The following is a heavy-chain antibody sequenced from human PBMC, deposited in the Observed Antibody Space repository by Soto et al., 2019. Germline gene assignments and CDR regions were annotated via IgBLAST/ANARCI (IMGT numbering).Heavy chain of an antibody. CDR3: ARKWLDSYYFDY. CDR1: GFTFSSYA. V-gene: IGHV3-64*01. Sequence: EVQLVASGGGLVQPGGSLRLSCAASGFTFSSYAMHWVRQAPGKGLEYVSAISSNGGSTYYANSVKGRFTISRDNSKNTLYLQMGSLRAEDMAVYYCARKWLDSYYFDYWGQGTLVTVSS. CDR2: ISSNGGST. J-gene: IGHJ4*02. D-gene: IGHD6-19*01.